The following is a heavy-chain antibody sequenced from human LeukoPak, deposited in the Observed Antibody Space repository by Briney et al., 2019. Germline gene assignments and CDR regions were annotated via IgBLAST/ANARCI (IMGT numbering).Heavy chain of an antibody. D-gene: IGHD2-21*02. CDR1: GFTFSTYW. Sequence: PGGSLRLSCTASGFTFSTYWMTWVRQAPGKGLEWVASINQDENHRHYVPSARGRFTISRDNAKNSLLLQMNSLTAEDTAIYYCARSGPQAPDCYHYWGQGTQVTVFS. CDR3: ARSGPQAPDCYHY. CDR2: INQDENHR. V-gene: IGHV3-7*03. J-gene: IGHJ4*02.